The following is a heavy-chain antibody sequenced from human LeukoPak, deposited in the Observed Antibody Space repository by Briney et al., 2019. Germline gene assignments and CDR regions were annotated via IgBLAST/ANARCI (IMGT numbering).Heavy chain of an antibody. Sequence: PGGSLRLSCAASGVTFSNYFMHWVRQAPGKGVEWVADISSDGSHTFYVESVKGRFTISRDNSKNTLYLQMNSLRAEDTAVYFCARERQDTVIHSGAFDIWGQGTMVTVSS. CDR2: ISSDGSHT. V-gene: IGHV3-30*04. CDR3: ARERQDTVIHSGAFDI. CDR1: GVTFSNYF. D-gene: IGHD2-21*02. J-gene: IGHJ3*02.